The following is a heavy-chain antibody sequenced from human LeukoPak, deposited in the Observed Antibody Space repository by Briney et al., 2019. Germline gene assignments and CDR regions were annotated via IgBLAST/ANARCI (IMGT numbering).Heavy chain of an antibody. J-gene: IGHJ3*02. D-gene: IGHD1-26*01. CDR3: AKDLGWTIMKKWELPHHDAFDI. CDR1: GFTFSSYD. CDR2: ISGSGGST. V-gene: IGHV3-23*01. Sequence: PGGSLRLSCAASGFTFSSYDMSWVRQAPGKGLEWVSAISGSGGSTYYADSVKGRFTISRDNSKNTLYLQMNSLRAEDTAVYYCAKDLGWTIMKKWELPHHDAFDIWGQGTMVTVSS.